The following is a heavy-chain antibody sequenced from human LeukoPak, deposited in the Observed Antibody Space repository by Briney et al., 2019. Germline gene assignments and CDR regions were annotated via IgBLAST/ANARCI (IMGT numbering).Heavy chain of an antibody. Sequence: GASVKVSCKASGYTFTSYGISWVRQAPGQGLEWMGWISAYNGNTNCAQKLQGRVTMTTDTSTSTAYMELRSLRSDDTAVYYCARGYDFWRSGCRKKNWFDPWGQGTLVTVSS. D-gene: IGHD3-3*01. CDR3: ARGYDFWRSGCRKKNWFDP. J-gene: IGHJ5*02. CDR1: GYTFTSYG. CDR2: ISAYNGNT. V-gene: IGHV1-18*01.